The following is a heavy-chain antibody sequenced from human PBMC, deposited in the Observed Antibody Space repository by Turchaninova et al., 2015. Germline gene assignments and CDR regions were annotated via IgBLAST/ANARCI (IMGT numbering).Heavy chain of an antibody. CDR2: IYWDDDT. V-gene: IGHV2-5*02. D-gene: IGHD2-2*01. CDR3: AHRPKPYHFDY. J-gene: IGHJ4*02. CDR1: GFSLSTSGVG. Sequence: QITLKESGPTLVKPTQTLTLTCSFSGFSLSTSGVGVGWIRQPPGKALEWLALIYWDDDTRYSPSLKGRLTITKDTSKNQVVLKMTNMDPVDTATYYCAHRPKPYHFDYWGQGTLVTVSS.